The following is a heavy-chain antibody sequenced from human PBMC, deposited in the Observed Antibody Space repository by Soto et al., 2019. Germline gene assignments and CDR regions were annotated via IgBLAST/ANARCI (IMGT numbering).Heavy chain of an antibody. V-gene: IGHV3-33*01. D-gene: IGHD3-10*01. CDR1: GFTFSSYG. CDR3: ARDKAYGSDNADPPSYYYYGMDV. Sequence: GGSLRLSCAASGFTFSSYGMHWVRQAPGKGLEWVAVIWYDGSNKYYADSVKGRFTISRDNSKNTLYLQMNSLRAEDTAVYYCARDKAYGSDNADPPSYYYYGMDVWGQGPTVTVSS. CDR2: IWYDGSNK. J-gene: IGHJ6*02.